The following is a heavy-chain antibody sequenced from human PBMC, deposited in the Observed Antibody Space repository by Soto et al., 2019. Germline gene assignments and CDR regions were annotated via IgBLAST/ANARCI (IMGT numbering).Heavy chain of an antibody. D-gene: IGHD6-19*01. V-gene: IGHV5-51*03. CDR2: IYPGDSDT. Sequence: EVQLVQSGAEVKKPGESLKISCKGSGYSFTSYWIGWVRQMPGKGLEWMGIIYPGDSDTRYSPSFQGQVTISADKSISTAYLQWSSLKASDTAMYYCARQGASGFRVAGTIYYGMDVWGQGTTVTVSS. CDR3: ARQGASGFRVAGTIYYGMDV. CDR1: GYSFTSYW. J-gene: IGHJ6*02.